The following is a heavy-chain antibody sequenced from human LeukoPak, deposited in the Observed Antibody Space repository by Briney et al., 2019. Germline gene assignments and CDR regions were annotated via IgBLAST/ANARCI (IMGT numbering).Heavy chain of an antibody. V-gene: IGHV3-23*01. CDR3: ARDKGDYHTSGSLFVF. CDR2: ISGSGGST. Sequence: GGSLRLSCAASGFTFSSYAMSWVRQAPGKGLEWVSAISGSGGSTYYADSVKGRFTISRDNSKNTLYLQMNSLRAEDTAVYYCARDKGDYHTSGSLFVFGGQGTLVTVSS. J-gene: IGHJ4*02. D-gene: IGHD3-22*01. CDR1: GFTFSSYA.